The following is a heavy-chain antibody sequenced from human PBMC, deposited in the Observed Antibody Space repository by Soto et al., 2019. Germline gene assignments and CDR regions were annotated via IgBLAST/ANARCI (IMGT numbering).Heavy chain of an antibody. J-gene: IGHJ6*02. D-gene: IGHD3-3*01. CDR3: ARRRIRITTPYYYYGMDV. CDR1: GFTFSDYY. V-gene: IGHV3-11*06. CDR2: ISGSSRST. Sequence: GGSLRLSCAASGFTFSDYYMTWIRQAPGKGLEWVSTISGSSRSTNYADSVMGRFTVSRDNAKNSVYLQVNSLRAEDTAVYYCARRRIRITTPYYYYGMDVWGQGTTVTVSS.